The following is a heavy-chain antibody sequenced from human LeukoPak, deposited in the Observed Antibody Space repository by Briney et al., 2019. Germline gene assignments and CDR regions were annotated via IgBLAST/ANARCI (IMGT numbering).Heavy chain of an antibody. J-gene: IGHJ6*03. Sequence: GGSLRLSCAASGFTFSSYCMSWVRQAPGKGLEWVANIKEDGSEKYYVDSVKGRFTISRDNAKNSLYLQMNSLRAEETAVYYCARDRPNIVGVVRVLYMDVWGKGTTVTVSS. CDR1: GFTFSSYC. D-gene: IGHD1-26*01. CDR2: IKEDGSEK. V-gene: IGHV3-7*01. CDR3: ARDRPNIVGVVRVLYMDV.